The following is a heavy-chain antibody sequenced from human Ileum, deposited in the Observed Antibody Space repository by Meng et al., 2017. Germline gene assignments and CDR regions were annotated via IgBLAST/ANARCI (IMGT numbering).Heavy chain of an antibody. V-gene: IGHV4-34*01. Sequence: QVQLQQWGAGLLKPSETLSLTCAVYGGSFSDFYWTSVRQPPGKGLEWIGDISQTGHIHDNPSLGGRVTMSVDTSKSQFSLKLISVTAADAGVYFCVASKWSSNFWGQGSLVTVSS. J-gene: IGHJ4*02. D-gene: IGHD2-15*01. CDR1: GGSFSDFY. CDR2: ISQTGHI. CDR3: VASKWSSNF.